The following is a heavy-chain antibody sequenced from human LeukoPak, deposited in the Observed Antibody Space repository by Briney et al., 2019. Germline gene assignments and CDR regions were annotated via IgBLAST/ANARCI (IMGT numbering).Heavy chain of an antibody. CDR2: IYYSGST. Sequence: PSETLSLTCTVSGGSISSSSYYWGWIRQPPGKGLEWIGSIYYSGSTYYNPSLKSRVTISVDTSKNQFSLKLSSVTAADTAVYYCARVGVYDYVWGSYRQNHWYFDLWGRGTLVTVSS. J-gene: IGHJ2*01. CDR1: GGSISSSSYY. CDR3: ARVGVYDYVWGSYRQNHWYFDL. V-gene: IGHV4-39*01. D-gene: IGHD3-16*02.